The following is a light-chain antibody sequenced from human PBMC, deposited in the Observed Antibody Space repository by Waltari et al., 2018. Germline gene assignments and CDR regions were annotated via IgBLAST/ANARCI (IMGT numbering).Light chain of an antibody. CDR3: HQYFSSPPT. V-gene: IGKV4-1*01. Sequence: DIEMTESPVSLAVSLGARATINCKSSQSVFHRSNNKNFLAWYQHKVGKPPKLLISWASARESGVSDRFSGSGSGTDFTLTIRNLQAEDVAVYYCHQYFSSPPTFGQGTKVEIK. CDR1: QSVFHRSNNKNF. J-gene: IGKJ1*01. CDR2: WAS.